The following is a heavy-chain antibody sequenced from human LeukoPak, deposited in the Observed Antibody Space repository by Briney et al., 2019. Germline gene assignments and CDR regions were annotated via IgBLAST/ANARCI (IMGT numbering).Heavy chain of an antibody. CDR3: AKDLRVSRYLDPMNI. V-gene: IGHV3-23*01. D-gene: IGHD3-9*01. Sequence: GGSLRLSCAASGFTFSSYAMNWVRQAPGKGLEWVSSIGGSGTVTYYADSVKGRFTISRDNSKNTLYLQINNLRGEDTAIDYFAKDLRVSRYLDPMNIWGKGTTVTVSS. CDR1: GFTFSSYA. J-gene: IGHJ6*03. CDR2: IGGSGTVT.